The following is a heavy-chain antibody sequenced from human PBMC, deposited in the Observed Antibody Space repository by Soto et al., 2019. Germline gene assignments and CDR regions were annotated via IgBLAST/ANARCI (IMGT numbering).Heavy chain of an antibody. CDR3: ARDLEDSSSSHYYYYGMDV. D-gene: IGHD6-6*01. Sequence: QVQLVESGGGVVQPGRSLRLSCAASGFTFSSYAMHWVRQAPGKGLEWVAVISYDGSNKYYADSVKGRFTISRDNSKNTLYLQMNRLRAEDTAVYYCARDLEDSSSSHYYYYGMDVWGQGTTVTVSS. CDR1: GFTFSSYA. CDR2: ISYDGSNK. J-gene: IGHJ6*02. V-gene: IGHV3-30-3*01.